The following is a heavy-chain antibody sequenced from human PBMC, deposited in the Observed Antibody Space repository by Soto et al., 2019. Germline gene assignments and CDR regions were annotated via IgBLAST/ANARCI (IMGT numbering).Heavy chain of an antibody. J-gene: IGHJ6*02. CDR3: ARGRCSSTSCYRYYYYGMDV. CDR1: GGSFSGYY. CDR2: INHSGST. D-gene: IGHD2-2*01. V-gene: IGHV4-34*01. Sequence: PSETLSLTCAVYGGSFSGYYWSWIRQPPGKGLEWIGEINHSGSTNYNPSLKSRVTISVDTSKNQFSLKLSSVTAADTAVYYYARGRCSSTSCYRYYYYGMDVWGQGTTVTVSS.